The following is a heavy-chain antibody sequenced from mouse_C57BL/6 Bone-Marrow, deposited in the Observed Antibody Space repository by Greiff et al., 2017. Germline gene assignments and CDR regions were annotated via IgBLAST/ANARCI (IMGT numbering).Heavy chain of an antibody. J-gene: IGHJ2*01. D-gene: IGHD1-1*01. V-gene: IGHV5-4*01. CDR2: ISDGGSYT. CDR3: ARDAYYCGSSLYCDY. Sequence: DVTLVESGGGLVKPGGSLKLSCAASGFTFSSYAMSWVRQPPEKRLEWVATISDGGSYTKYTENVKGRFTISRDNAKNNLYLQMSQLKAEDSAMYYCARDAYYCGSSLYCDYWGQGTTLTVSS. CDR1: GFTFSSYA.